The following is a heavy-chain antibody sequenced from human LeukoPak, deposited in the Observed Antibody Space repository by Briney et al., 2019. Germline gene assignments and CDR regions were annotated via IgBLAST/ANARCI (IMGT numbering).Heavy chain of an antibody. V-gene: IGHV1-8*03. CDR2: MNPNSGDR. D-gene: IGHD3-10*01. CDR1: GYTFSSYD. CDR3: ARWSRITTAFDI. Sequence: ASVKVSCKASGYTFSSYDINWVRQATGQGLEWMGWMNPNSGDRGYAQKFQGRVTITRNTSISTAYMELSSLRSEDTAVYYCARWSRITTAFDIWGQGTMVTVSS. J-gene: IGHJ3*02.